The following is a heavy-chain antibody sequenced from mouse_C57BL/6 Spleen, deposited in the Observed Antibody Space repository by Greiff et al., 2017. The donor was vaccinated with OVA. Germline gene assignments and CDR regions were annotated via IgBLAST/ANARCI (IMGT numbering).Heavy chain of an antibody. D-gene: IGHD3-2*02. CDR2: IRNKANGYTT. Sequence: EVNVVESGGGLVQPGGSLSLSCAASGFTFTDYYISWVRQPPGKALEWLGFIRNKANGYTTEYSASVKGRFTISRDNSQSILYLQMNALRAEDSATYYCARSSSSGSDFDYWGQGTTLTVSS. J-gene: IGHJ2*01. CDR1: GFTFTDYY. V-gene: IGHV7-3*01. CDR3: ARSSSSGSDFDY.